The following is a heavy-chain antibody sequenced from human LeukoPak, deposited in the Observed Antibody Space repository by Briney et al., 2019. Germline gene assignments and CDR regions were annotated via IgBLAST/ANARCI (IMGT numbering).Heavy chain of an antibody. CDR3: ARMLWGRGIDY. CDR1: GVSISSGSYY. CDR2: IYTSGST. J-gene: IGHJ4*02. V-gene: IGHV4-61*02. D-gene: IGHD2-21*01. Sequence: SQTLSLTCTVSGVSISSGSYYWSWIRQPAGKGLEWIGRIYTSGSTNYNPSLKSRVTISVDTSKNQFSLNLSSVTAADTAVYYCARMLWGRGIDYWGQGTLVTVSS.